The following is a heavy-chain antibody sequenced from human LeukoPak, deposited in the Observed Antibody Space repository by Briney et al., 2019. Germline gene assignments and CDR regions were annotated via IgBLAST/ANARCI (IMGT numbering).Heavy chain of an antibody. V-gene: IGHV3-21*01. Sequence: PGGSLRLSCAASGFTFSASRMNWVRQAPGKGLEWVSSISSRSDFMYYADSVRGRFTISRDNAKNSLYLQMNSLRAEDTAVYYCARGTTGSFNADHAFDIWGQGTMVTVSS. CDR1: GFTFSASR. J-gene: IGHJ3*02. CDR3: ARGTTGSFNADHAFDI. CDR2: ISSRSDFM. D-gene: IGHD1-26*01.